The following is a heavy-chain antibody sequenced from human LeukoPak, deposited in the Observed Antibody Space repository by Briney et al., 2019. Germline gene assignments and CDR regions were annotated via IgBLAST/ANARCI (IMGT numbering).Heavy chain of an antibody. J-gene: IGHJ5*02. D-gene: IGHD3-3*01. CDR3: ARGYYDFWSGYPPRDNWFDP. CDR1: GGSISSNRYY. CDR2: IYYSGST. Sequence: SVTLSLTCTVSGGSISSNRYYWGWIRQPPGKGLEWIGSIYYSGSTYYNPSLNIRVTISVDTSKNQFSLKLSSVTAADTAVYYCARGYYDFWSGYPPRDNWFDPWGQGTLVTVSS. V-gene: IGHV4-39*07.